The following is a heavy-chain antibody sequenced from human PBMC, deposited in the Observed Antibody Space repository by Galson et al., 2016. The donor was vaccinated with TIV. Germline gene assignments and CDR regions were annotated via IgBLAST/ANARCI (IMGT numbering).Heavy chain of an antibody. D-gene: IGHD5-18*01. V-gene: IGHV4-34*01. CDR3: GRRKRYSFAYYFDS. CDR2: INHSGGT. Sequence: SETLSLTCAVYGGSFSGSYWSWIRQPPGKGLEWIGEINHSGGTNYNPSLKIRVTISVDTSKTQFSLKLRSVTAADTAVYYGGRRKRYSFAYYFDSWGQGTLVTVSS. CDR1: GGSFSGSY. J-gene: IGHJ4*02.